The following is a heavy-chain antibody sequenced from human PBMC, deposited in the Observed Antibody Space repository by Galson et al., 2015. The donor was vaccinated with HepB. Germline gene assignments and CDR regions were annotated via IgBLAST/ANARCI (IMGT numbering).Heavy chain of an antibody. CDR1: GFTFSSYW. V-gene: IGHV3-7*03. CDR3: ARRTGGATTLSAPLDY. D-gene: IGHD1-26*01. J-gene: IGHJ4*02. CDR2: IKQDGSEK. Sequence: SLRLSCAASGFTFSSYWMSWVRQAPGKGLEWVANIKQDGSEKYYVDSVKGRFTISRDNAKNSLYLQMNSLRAEDTAVYYCARRTGGATTLSAPLDYWGQGTLVTVSS.